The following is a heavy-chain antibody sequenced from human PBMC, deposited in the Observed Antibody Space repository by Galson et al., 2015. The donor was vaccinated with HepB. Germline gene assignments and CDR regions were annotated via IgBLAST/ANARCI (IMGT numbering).Heavy chain of an antibody. CDR2: IIPIFGTA. V-gene: IGHV1-69*01. CDR3: ARDRVYYYDSSGYYDAFDI. J-gene: IGHJ3*02. D-gene: IGHD3-22*01. CDR1: GGTFSSYA. Sequence: VKVSCKASGGTFSSYAISWVRQAPGQGLEWMGGIIPIFGTANYAQKFQGRVTITADESTSTAYMELSSLRSEDTAVYYCARDRVYYYDSSGYYDAFDIWGQGTMVTVSS.